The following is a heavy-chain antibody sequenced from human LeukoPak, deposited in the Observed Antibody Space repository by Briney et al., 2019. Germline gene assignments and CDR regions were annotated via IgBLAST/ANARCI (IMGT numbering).Heavy chain of an antibody. CDR3: ARDGDILTGYYFDY. CDR1: GFTFSSYG. Sequence: GGSLRLSCAASGFTFSSYGMHWVRQAPGKGLEWVAVIWYDGSNKYYADSVKGRFTSSRDNSKNTLYLQMNSLRAEDTAVYYCARDGDILTGYYFDYWGQGTLVTVSS. D-gene: IGHD3-9*01. CDR2: IWYDGSNK. J-gene: IGHJ4*02. V-gene: IGHV3-33*01.